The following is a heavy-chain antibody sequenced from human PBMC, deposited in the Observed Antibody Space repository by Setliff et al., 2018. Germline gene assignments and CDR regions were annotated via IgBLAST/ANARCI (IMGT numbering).Heavy chain of an antibody. J-gene: IGHJ3*02. V-gene: IGHV4-4*07. Sequence: NPSETLSLTCTVSGGSISDYYWSWVWQPAGKGLEWIGRIYPSRSTNYNPSLKSRVTISLDRSKNQFSLELSSVTAADTAVYYCARDRPDHYEGAFDIWGQGTMVTVSS. CDR2: IYPSRST. CDR1: GGSISDYY. D-gene: IGHD4-17*01. CDR3: ARDRPDHYEGAFDI.